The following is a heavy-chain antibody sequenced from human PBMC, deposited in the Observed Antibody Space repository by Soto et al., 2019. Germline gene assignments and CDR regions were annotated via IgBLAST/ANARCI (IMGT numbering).Heavy chain of an antibody. CDR2: INAGNGNT. D-gene: IGHD3-10*01. CDR3: ARDPMGEYYYMDV. J-gene: IGHJ6*03. V-gene: IGHV1-3*01. CDR1: GYSFTSYA. Sequence: QVQLVQSGAEVKKPGASVKVSCEASGYSFTSYAMHWVRQAPGQRLEWMGWINAGNGNTKYSPKFQGRVTITRDTAASTVYMELSSLRSEDTAVYYCARDPMGEYYYMDVWGKGTTVTFSS.